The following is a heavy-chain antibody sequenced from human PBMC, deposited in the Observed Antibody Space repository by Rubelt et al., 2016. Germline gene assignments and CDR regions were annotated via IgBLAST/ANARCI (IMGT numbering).Heavy chain of an antibody. D-gene: IGHD3-22*01. V-gene: IGHV4-34*01. J-gene: IGHJ4*02. CDR2: INHSGST. Sequence: QVQLQQWGAGLLKPSETLSLTCAVYGGSFSGYYWSWIRQPPGKGLEWIGEINHSGSTNYNPSLKSRVTILVDTSKNQFSLKLSSVTAADTAVYYCARHRGDYYDSSGYYYDYWGQGTLVTVSS. CDR3: ARHRGDYYDSSGYYYDY. CDR1: GGSFSGYY.